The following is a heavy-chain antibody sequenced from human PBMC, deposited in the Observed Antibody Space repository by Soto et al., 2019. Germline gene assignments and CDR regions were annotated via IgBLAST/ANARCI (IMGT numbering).Heavy chain of an antibody. J-gene: IGHJ6*02. V-gene: IGHV1-69*12. D-gene: IGHD5-12*01. CDR1: GGTFGNSA. Sequence: QVQLVQSGGEVKKPGSSVTVSCKASGGTFGNSAISWVRQSPGQGLEGMGGIIPIFPTPDYAKKLQGRVTNTADESTSTDYMELTSLRSADKAVYYGALDKDRLQLGGNYYYGMDVWGQGTTVTVSS. CDR2: IIPIFPTP. CDR3: ALDKDRLQLGGNYYYGMDV.